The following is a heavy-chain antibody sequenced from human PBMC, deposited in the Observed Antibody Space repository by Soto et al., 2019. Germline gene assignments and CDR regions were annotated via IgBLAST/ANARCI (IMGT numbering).Heavy chain of an antibody. CDR3: ARGAVGAYFDY. CDR1: GFTFSSYG. V-gene: IGHV3-30*19. J-gene: IGHJ4*02. Sequence: QVQLVESGGGVVQPGRSLRLSCAASGFTFSSYGMHWVRLAPGKGLEWVAVISYDGSTKYYADSVKGRFTISRDNSKNTLYLQMNSLRAEDTTVYYCARGAVGAYFDYLGQGTLVTVSS. D-gene: IGHD1-26*01. CDR2: ISYDGSTK.